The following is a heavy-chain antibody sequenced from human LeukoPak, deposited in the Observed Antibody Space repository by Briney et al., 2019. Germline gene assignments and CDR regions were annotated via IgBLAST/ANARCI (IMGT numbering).Heavy chain of an antibody. D-gene: IGHD5-24*01. CDR2: ISSSGSTI. CDR3: ARDRVQSWFDP. Sequence: GGSLRLSCAASGFTFSSYEMNWVRQAPGKGLEWVSYISSSGSTIYYADSVKGRFTISGDNAKNSLYLQMNSLRAEDTAVYYCARDRVQSWFDPWGQGTLVTVSS. CDR1: GFTFSSYE. V-gene: IGHV3-48*03. J-gene: IGHJ5*02.